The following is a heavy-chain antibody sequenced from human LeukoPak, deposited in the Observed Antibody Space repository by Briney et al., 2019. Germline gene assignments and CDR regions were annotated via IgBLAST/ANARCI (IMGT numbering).Heavy chain of an antibody. CDR3: ARASYYDFWSGYLPRPNWFDP. J-gene: IGHJ5*02. V-gene: IGHV4-34*01. D-gene: IGHD3-3*01. Sequence: SETLSLTCAVYGGSFSGYYWSWMRQPPGKGLEWMGEINHSGSTNYNPSLKSRVTISVDTSKNQFSLKLSSVTAADTAVYYCARASYYDFWSGYLPRPNWFDPWGQGTLVTVSS. CDR1: GGSFSGYY. CDR2: INHSGST.